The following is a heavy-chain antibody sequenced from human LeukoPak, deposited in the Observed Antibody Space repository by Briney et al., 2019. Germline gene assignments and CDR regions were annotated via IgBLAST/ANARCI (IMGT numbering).Heavy chain of an antibody. CDR1: GFTFSSYA. D-gene: IGHD1-26*01. V-gene: IGHV3-30*04. CDR3: ARSIWEDY. Sequence: GRSLRLSCAASGFTFSSYAMHWVRQAPGKGLEWVAVISYDGSNKYYADSVKGRFTISRDNSKNTLYLQMNSLRAEDTAVYYCARSIWEDYWGQGTLVTVSS. CDR2: ISYDGSNK. J-gene: IGHJ4*02.